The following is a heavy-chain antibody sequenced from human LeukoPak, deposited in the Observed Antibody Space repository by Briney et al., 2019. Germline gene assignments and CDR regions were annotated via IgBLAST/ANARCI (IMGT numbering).Heavy chain of an antibody. J-gene: IGHJ6*03. Sequence: ASVKVSCKASGYTFTTYDINWVRQATGQGLEWMGWMNPNSGNTGYAQKFQGRVTMTRNTSISTAYMELSSLRSEDTAVYYCARGRFFTAMVKSYYMDVWGKGTTVTVSS. CDR2: MNPNSGNT. CDR1: GYTFTTYD. CDR3: ARGRFFTAMVKSYYMDV. V-gene: IGHV1-8*01. D-gene: IGHD5-18*01.